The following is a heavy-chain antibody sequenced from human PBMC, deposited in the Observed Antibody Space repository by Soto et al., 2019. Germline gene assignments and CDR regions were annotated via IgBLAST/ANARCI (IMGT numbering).Heavy chain of an antibody. CDR2: INPSGGST. CDR1: GYTFTSYY. D-gene: IGHD2-8*01. V-gene: IGHV1-46*01. CDR3: ARSRLTDLFDY. Sequence: ASVKVSCKASGYTFTSYYTHWVRQAPGQGLEWMGIINPSGGSTSYAQKFQGRVTMTGDTSTSTVYMELSSLRSEDTAVYYCARSRLTDLFDYWGQGTLVTVSS. J-gene: IGHJ4*02.